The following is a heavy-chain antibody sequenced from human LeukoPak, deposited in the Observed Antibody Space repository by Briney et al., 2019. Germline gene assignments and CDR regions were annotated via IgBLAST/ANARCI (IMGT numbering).Heavy chain of an antibody. D-gene: IGHD2/OR15-2a*01. CDR2: IKHDAREK. V-gene: IGHV3-7*01. J-gene: IGHJ4*02. Sequence: PGGFLRLSCTASGFTFSSYWMTWVRQAPGKGLEWVANIKHDAREKYYVDSVKGRFTISRDNAKNSLYLQMNSLRAEDTALYYCARSAFPADYWGQGTLVTVSS. CDR3: ARSAFPADY. CDR1: GFTFSSYW.